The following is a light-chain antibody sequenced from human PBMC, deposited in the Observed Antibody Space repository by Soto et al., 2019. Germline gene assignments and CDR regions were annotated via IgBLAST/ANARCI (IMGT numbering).Light chain of an antibody. Sequence: DVQITQSPSSLSASVGDRVTITCRATQPVSNYLNWYQQKAGEAPKVLIFGASSLQSGVPSKFSGSGYGTDFTLIINNMHPDDFANYYCQQTHAVPLTFGQGTRMEIK. V-gene: IGKV1-39*01. CDR2: GAS. CDR1: QPVSNY. CDR3: QQTHAVPLT. J-gene: IGKJ5*01.